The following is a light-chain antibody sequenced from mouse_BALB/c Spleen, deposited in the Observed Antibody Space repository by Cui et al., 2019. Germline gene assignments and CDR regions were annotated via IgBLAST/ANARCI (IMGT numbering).Light chain of an antibody. Sequence: QIVLTQSPAIMSASPGEKVTMTCSASSSVSYMYWYQQKPGSSPRLLIYDTSSLASGVPVRFRGNGSGTSYSLTISRMEAEEAATYYCQQWSSYTFGGGTKLEIK. CDR2: DTS. CDR3: QQWSSYT. J-gene: IGKJ2*01. CDR1: SSVSY. V-gene: IGKV4-55*01.